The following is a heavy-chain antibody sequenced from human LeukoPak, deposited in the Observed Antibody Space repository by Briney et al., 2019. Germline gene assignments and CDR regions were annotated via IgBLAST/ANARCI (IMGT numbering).Heavy chain of an antibody. V-gene: IGHV4-31*03. CDR1: GGSISSGGYY. CDR2: IYYSGST. J-gene: IGHJ4*02. D-gene: IGHD3-16*02. CDR3: ARAGGPRSTFGGVIASYFDY. Sequence: SETLSLTCTVSGGSISSGGYYWSWIRQHPGKGLEWIGYIYYSGSTYYNPSLKSRVTISVDTSKNQFSLKLSSVTAADTAVYYCARAGGPRSTFGGVIASYFDYWGQGTLVTVSS.